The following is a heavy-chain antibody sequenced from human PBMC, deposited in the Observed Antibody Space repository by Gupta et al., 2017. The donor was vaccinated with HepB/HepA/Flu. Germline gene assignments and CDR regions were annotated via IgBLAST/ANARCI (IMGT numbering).Heavy chain of an antibody. Sequence: EVPLLESGGDLVQPGGSLRLSCAAYGFTFSSYAMIWVRQVPGKGLEWVSFITSSGDRIYYTDSVKGRFTISRDNSKNTLYLQMNSLRAEDTAVYYCAKSTGRRSAHSDAFDIWGQGTMVTVSS. V-gene: IGHV3-23*01. CDR1: GFTFSSYA. D-gene: IGHD1-1*01. CDR2: ITSSGDRI. CDR3: AKSTGRRSAHSDAFDI. J-gene: IGHJ3*02.